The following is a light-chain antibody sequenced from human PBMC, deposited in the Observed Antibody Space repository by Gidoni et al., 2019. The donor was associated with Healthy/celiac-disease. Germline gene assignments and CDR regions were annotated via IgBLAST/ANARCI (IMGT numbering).Light chain of an antibody. CDR1: RSHIGAGYD. CDR2: GNS. J-gene: IGLJ2*01. V-gene: IGLV1-40*01. CDR3: QSYDSSLSGV. Sequence: QSVLTQPPSVSVAPGQRVTISCTGSRSHIGAGYDVHWYQQLPGTAPKLLIYGNSNRPSGVPDRFSGSKSGTSASLAITGLQAEDEADYYCQSYDSSLSGVFGGGTKLTVL.